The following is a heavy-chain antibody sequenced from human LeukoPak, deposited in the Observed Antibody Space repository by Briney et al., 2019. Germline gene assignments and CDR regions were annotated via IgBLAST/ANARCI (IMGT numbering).Heavy chain of an antibody. CDR2: IYYSGST. J-gene: IGHJ5*02. V-gene: IGHV4-59*12. CDR3: ARVDEYGWFDP. D-gene: IGHD2/OR15-2a*01. Sequence: SETLSFTWAVAGGSTSSYYCSWIRQPPGKGLGWIGYIYYSGSTNYNPSLKSRVTISVDTSKNQFSLKLSSVTAADTAVYYCARVDEYGWFDPWGQGTLVTVSS. CDR1: GGSTSSYY.